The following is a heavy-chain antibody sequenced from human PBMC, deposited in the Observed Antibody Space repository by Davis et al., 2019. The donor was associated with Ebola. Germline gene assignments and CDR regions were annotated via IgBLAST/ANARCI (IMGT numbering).Heavy chain of an antibody. CDR1: GYTFTGYY. CDR3: ARLTAAAGPYYYYYGMDV. J-gene: IGHJ6*02. Sequence: ASVKVSCKASGYTFTGYYMHWVRQAPGQGLEWMGWINPNSGNTGYAQKFQGRVTMTRNTSISTAYMELSSLRSEDTAVYYCARLTAAAGPYYYYYGMDVWGQGTTVTVSS. V-gene: IGHV1-8*02. CDR2: INPNSGNT. D-gene: IGHD6-13*01.